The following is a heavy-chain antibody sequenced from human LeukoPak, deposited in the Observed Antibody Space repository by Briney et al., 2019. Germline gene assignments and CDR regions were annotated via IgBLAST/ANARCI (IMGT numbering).Heavy chain of an antibody. Sequence: PGGSLRLSCAASGFTFSSYAMSWVRQAPGKGLEWVSYISSSSSTIYYADSVKGRFTISRDNAKNSLYLQMNSLRAEDTAVYYCARVRASSSWYHWFDPWGQGTLVTVSS. J-gene: IGHJ5*02. CDR1: GFTFSSYA. D-gene: IGHD6-13*01. CDR2: ISSSSSTI. V-gene: IGHV3-48*01. CDR3: ARVRASSSWYHWFDP.